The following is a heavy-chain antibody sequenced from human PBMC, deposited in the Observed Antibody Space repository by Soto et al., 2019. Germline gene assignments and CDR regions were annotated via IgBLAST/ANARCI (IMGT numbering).Heavy chain of an antibody. CDR2: ISAYNGNT. CDR1: GYTFTSYG. CDR3: ARGGTPGIVGATTVDY. V-gene: IGHV1-18*01. D-gene: IGHD1-26*01. Sequence: QVQLVQSGAEVKKPGASVKVSCKASGYTFTSYGISWVRQAPGQGLEWMGWISAYNGNTNYAQKLQGRVTMTTDTSTSRAYMEVRSLRSDDAAVYYCARGGTPGIVGATTVDYWGQGTLVTVSS. J-gene: IGHJ4*02.